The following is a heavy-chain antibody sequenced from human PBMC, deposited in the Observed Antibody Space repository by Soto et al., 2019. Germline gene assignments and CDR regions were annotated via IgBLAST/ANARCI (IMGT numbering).Heavy chain of an antibody. CDR3: ARDPGTYSSSIYYYYYYMDV. V-gene: IGHV3-33*01. Sequence: GGSLILSCAASGFTFSSYGMHWVRQAPGKGLEWVAVIWYDGSNKYYADSVKGRFTISRDNSKNTLYLQMNSLRAEDTAVYYCARDPGTYSSSIYYYYYYMDVWGKGTTVTVSS. D-gene: IGHD6-6*01. CDR1: GFTFSSYG. J-gene: IGHJ6*03. CDR2: IWYDGSNK.